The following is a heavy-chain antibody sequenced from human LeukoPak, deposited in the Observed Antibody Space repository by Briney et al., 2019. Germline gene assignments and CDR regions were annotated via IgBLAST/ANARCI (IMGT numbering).Heavy chain of an antibody. CDR1: GFTFRRYA. Sequence: GGSLRLSCSASGFTFRRYAMSWVRQAPGKGLEWVPAVTGSGGGSYYADSVNGRFTMSRDNSKNTVDLQMNSLRVEDTAVYYCAKAASLTGYYFDNWGQGTLVIVSS. CDR2: VTGSGGGS. J-gene: IGHJ4*02. V-gene: IGHV3-23*01. D-gene: IGHD3-9*01. CDR3: AKAASLTGYYFDN.